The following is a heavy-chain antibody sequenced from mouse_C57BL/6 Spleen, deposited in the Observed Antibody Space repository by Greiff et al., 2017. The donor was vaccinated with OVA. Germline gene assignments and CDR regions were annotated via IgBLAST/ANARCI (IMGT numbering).Heavy chain of an antibody. CDR2: IYPGGGYT. V-gene: IGHV1-63*01. D-gene: IGHD2-4*01. J-gene: IGHJ2*01. CDR3: ARRLYDYDGLDY. Sequence: QVQLKQSGAELVRPGTSVKMSCKASGYTFTNYWIGWAKQRPGHGLEWIGDIYPGGGYTNYNEKFKGKATLTADKSSSTAYMQFSSLTSEDSAIYYCARRLYDYDGLDYWGQGTTLTVSS. CDR1: GYTFTNYW.